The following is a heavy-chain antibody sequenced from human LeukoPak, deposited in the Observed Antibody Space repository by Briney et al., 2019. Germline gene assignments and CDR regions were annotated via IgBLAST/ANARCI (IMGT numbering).Heavy chain of an antibody. V-gene: IGHV4-39*01. J-gene: IGHJ5*02. CDR3: ASCIAVAGTRWFGP. CDR1: GGSITSSNYY. Sequence: SETLSLTCTVSGGSITSSNYYWGWIRQPPGKGLEWIGGIYYSGSTYYNPSLKSRVTISVDTSKNQFSLKLSSVTAADTAVYYCASCIAVAGTRWFGPWGQGTLVTVSS. D-gene: IGHD6-19*01. CDR2: IYYSGST.